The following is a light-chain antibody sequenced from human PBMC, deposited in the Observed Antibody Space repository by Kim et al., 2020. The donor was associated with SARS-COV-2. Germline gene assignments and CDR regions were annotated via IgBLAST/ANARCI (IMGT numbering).Light chain of an antibody. CDR1: SSDIGAYNF. Sequence: PVQSITFSCTVTSSDIGAYNFVSWYQHHPGRVPILMIYEVSNRPSGVSNRFSGSKSGNTASLTISGLQAEDEADYYCSLYTTTSVVFGTGTKVTVL. CDR2: EVS. CDR3: SLYTTTSVV. V-gene: IGLV2-14*01. J-gene: IGLJ1*01.